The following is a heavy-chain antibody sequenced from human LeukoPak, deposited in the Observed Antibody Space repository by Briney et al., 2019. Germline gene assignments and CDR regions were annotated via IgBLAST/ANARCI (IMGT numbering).Heavy chain of an antibody. CDR2: IKPRGDPI. D-gene: IGHD2-8*02. CDR1: GFTISRYE. J-gene: IGHJ4*02. Sequence: PGGSLRLYCVASGFTISRYEMNWVRQARGQGREWVADIKPRGDPIYNADSVKGRFTISRDSAKNSLYLQMNSLRAEGTALYCCAGSVSTGRGPVDDYWGQGTLVTVSS. CDR3: AGSVSTGRGPVDDY. V-gene: IGHV3-48*03.